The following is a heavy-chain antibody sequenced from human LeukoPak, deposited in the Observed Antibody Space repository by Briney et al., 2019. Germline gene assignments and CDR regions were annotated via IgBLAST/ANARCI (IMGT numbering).Heavy chain of an antibody. D-gene: IGHD2-2*01. CDR1: GGSISSYY. CDR3: ARTTEDCSSTSCYQYWFDP. V-gene: IGHV4-59*01. J-gene: IGHJ5*02. Sequence: ASETLSLTCTASGGSISSYYWSWIRQPPGKGLEWIGYIYYSGSTNYNPSLKSRVTISVDTSKNQFSLKLNSVTAADTAVYYCARTTEDCSSTSCYQYWFDPWGQGTLVTVSS. CDR2: IYYSGST.